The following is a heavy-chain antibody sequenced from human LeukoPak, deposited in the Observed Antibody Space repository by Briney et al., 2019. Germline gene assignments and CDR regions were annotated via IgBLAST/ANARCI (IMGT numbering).Heavy chain of an antibody. CDR2: ISGSGRST. Sequence: GGSLRLSCAASGFTFSSYAMSWVRQAPGKWLEWVAGISGSGRSTYYADSVKGRFTIARDSHKNTPYLQMSSLRAEDTAVYYRAKTPSPFTYGSGSYRLIWAFDYWGQGTLVTLSS. V-gene: IGHV3-23*01. D-gene: IGHD3-10*01. CDR3: AKTPSPFTYGSGSYRLIWAFDY. CDR1: GFTFSSYA. J-gene: IGHJ4*02.